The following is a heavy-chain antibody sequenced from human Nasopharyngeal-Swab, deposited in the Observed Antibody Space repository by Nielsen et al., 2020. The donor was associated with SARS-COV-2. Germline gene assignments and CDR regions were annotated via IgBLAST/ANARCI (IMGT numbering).Heavy chain of an antibody. D-gene: IGHD6-13*01. CDR3: ATYYSSSWYYFDY. V-gene: IGHV4-59*01. Sequence: GSLRLSCTVSGGSISSYYWSWIRQPPGKGLEWIGYIYYSGSTNYNPSLKSRVTISVDTSKNQFSLKLSSVTAADTAVYYCATYYSSSWYYFDYWGQGTLVTVSS. CDR1: GGSISSYY. J-gene: IGHJ4*02. CDR2: IYYSGST.